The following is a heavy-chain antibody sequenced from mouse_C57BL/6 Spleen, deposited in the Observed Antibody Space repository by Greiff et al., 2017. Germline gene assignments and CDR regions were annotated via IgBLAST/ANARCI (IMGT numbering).Heavy chain of an antibody. D-gene: IGHD1-1*01. J-gene: IGHJ3*01. CDR2: IHPNSGST. V-gene: IGHV1-64*01. Sequence: VQLQQPGAELVKPGASVKLSCKASGYTFTSYWMHWVKQRPGQGLEWIGMIHPNSGSTNYNEKFKGKATLTVDKSSSTAYMQLSSLTSEDSAVCYCARYTPVPPAWFAYWGQGTLVTVSA. CDR3: ARYTPVPPAWFAY. CDR1: GYTFTSYW.